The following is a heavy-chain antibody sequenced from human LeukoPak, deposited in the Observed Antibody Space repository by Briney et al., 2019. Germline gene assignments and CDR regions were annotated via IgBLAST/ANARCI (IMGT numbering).Heavy chain of an antibody. CDR2: INHSGST. J-gene: IGHJ6*03. CDR3: ARSMVRGLIPYYYYMDV. D-gene: IGHD3-10*01. V-gene: IGHV4-34*01. CDR1: GGSFSGYY. Sequence: SETLPLTCAVYGGSFSGYYWSWIRQPPGKGLEWIGEINHSGSTNYNPSLKSRVTISVDTSKDQFSLKLSSVTAADTAVYYCARSMVRGLIPYYYYMDVWGKGTTVTVSS.